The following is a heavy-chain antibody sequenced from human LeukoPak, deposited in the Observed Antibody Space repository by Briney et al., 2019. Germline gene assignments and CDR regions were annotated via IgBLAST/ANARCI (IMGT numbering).Heavy chain of an antibody. CDR3: ARVWVVPRVYYYYMDV. Sequence: ASVKVSCKASGYTFTSYGISWVRQAPGQGLEWMGWISAYNGNTNYAQKLQGRVTMTTDTSTSTAYMELRSLRSDDTAVYYCARVWVVPRVYYYYMDVWGKGTTVTVSS. CDR1: GYTFTSYG. CDR2: ISAYNGNT. D-gene: IGHD2-15*01. J-gene: IGHJ6*03. V-gene: IGHV1-18*01.